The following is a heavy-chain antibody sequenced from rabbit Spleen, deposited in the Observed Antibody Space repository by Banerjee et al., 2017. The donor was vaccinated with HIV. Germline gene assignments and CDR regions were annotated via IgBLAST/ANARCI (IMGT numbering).Heavy chain of an antibody. Sequence: QSLEESGGGLFQPGGSLTLTCTASGFSLSNKYWICWVRQAPGKGLEWIACIDTGSRDFTYYASWAKGRFTISKTSSTTVTLQMTSLTVADTATYFCARDTGSSFSSYGMDLWGQGTLVTVS. CDR1: GFSLSNKYW. CDR2: IDTGSRDFT. CDR3: ARDTGSSFSSYGMDL. J-gene: IGHJ6*01. V-gene: IGHV1S40*01. D-gene: IGHD8-1*01.